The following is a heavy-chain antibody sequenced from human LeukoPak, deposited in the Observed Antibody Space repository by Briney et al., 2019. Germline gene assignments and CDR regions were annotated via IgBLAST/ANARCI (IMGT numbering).Heavy chain of an antibody. V-gene: IGHV4-34*01. Sequence: PSETLSLTCAVYGGSFSGYYWSWIRQPPGKGLEWIGEINHSGSTNYNPSLKSRVTISVDTSKNQFSLKLSSVTAADTAVYYCARDYGGSLSFDYWGQGTLVTVSS. CDR2: INHSGST. J-gene: IGHJ4*02. D-gene: IGHD2-15*01. CDR3: ARDYGGSLSFDY. CDR1: GGSFSGYY.